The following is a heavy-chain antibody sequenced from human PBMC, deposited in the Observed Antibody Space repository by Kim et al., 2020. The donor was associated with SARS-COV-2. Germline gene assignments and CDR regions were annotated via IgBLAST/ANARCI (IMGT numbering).Heavy chain of an antibody. V-gene: IGHV4-34*01. Sequence: SETLSLTCAVYGGSFSGYYWSWIRQPPGKGLEWIGEINHSGSTNYNPSLKSRVTISVDTSKNQFSLKLSSVTAADTAVYYCACRYQPYYYYYGMDVWGQGTTVTVSS. D-gene: IGHD2-2*01. CDR2: INHSGST. CDR1: GGSFSGYY. J-gene: IGHJ6*02. CDR3: ACRYQPYYYYYGMDV.